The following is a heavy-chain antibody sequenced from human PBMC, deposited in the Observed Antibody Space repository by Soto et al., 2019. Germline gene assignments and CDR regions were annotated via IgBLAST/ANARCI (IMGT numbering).Heavy chain of an antibody. J-gene: IGHJ4*02. Sequence: QVQLVQSGAEVKKPGSSVKVSCKASGGTFSNYAFSWVRQAPGQGLEWMGEIIPIFGTTTYAQKFRGRVTITADESTSTAYMELSSLRAEDTAVYYCARNVDYYGSGSYYNEDYWGQGTLVTVSS. CDR1: GGTFSNYA. D-gene: IGHD3-10*01. CDR3: ARNVDYYGSGSYYNEDY. CDR2: IIPIFGTT. V-gene: IGHV1-69*01.